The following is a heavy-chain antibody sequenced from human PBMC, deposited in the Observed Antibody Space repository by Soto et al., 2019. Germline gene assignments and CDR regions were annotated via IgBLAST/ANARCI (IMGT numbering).Heavy chain of an antibody. J-gene: IGHJ5*02. CDR1: GGSFSGYY. CDR3: ARVRDWFDP. D-gene: IGHD3-3*01. Sequence: SETLSLTCAVYGGSFSGYYWNWIRQPPGKGLEWIGEIDHSGYTSYNPSLKSRVTISVDTSKNQFSLRLTSVTAADTAVYYCARVRDWFDPWGQGTLVTVSS. V-gene: IGHV4-34*01. CDR2: IDHSGYT.